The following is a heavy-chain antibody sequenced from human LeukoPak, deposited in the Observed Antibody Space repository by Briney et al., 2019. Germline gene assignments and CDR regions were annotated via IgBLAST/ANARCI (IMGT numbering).Heavy chain of an antibody. CDR2: IKQDGSEK. Sequence: GGSLRLSCAASGFTFSDYYMSWIRQAPGKGLEWVANIKQDGSEKYYVDSVKGRFTISRDNAKNTLYLQMNSLRAEDTAVYYCARGYYGFDYWGQGTLVTVSS. V-gene: IGHV3-7*01. D-gene: IGHD3-10*01. CDR3: ARGYYGFDY. CDR1: GFTFSDYY. J-gene: IGHJ4*02.